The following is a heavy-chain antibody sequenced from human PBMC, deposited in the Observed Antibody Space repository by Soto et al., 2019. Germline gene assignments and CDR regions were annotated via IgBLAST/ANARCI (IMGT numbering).Heavy chain of an antibody. V-gene: IGHV4-31*03. CDR1: GGSISSGGYY. CDR3: ARDRRVLVIFDYYYYGMDV. CDR2: IYYSGST. Sequence: SETLSLTCTVSGGSISSGGYYWSWIRQHPGKGLEWIGYIYYSGSTYYNPSLKSRVTISVDTSKNQFSLKLSSVTAADTAVYYCARDRRVLVIFDYYYYGMDVWGQGTTVTVSS. J-gene: IGHJ6*02. D-gene: IGHD3-9*01.